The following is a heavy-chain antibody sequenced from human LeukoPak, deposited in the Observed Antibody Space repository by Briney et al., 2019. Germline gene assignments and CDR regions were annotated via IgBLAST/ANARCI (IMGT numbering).Heavy chain of an antibody. CDR1: GGSFSGYY. J-gene: IGHJ4*02. D-gene: IGHD3-10*01. V-gene: IGHV4-34*01. CDR3: VRRRGVPLSYLDY. CDR2: INHSGST. Sequence: PSETLSLTCAVYGGSFSGYYWSWIRQPPGKGLEWIGEINHSGSTNYNPSLKSRVTISVDTSKNQFSLKLSSVTAADTAVYYCVRRRGVPLSYLDYWGQGTLVTVSS.